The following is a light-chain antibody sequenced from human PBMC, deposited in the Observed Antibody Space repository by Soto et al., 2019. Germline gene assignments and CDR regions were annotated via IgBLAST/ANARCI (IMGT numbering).Light chain of an antibody. V-gene: IGLV2-23*02. J-gene: IGLJ2*01. Sequence: QSALTQPASVSGSPGQSITISCTGSSSDVGNYDLVSWYQHHPGKAPKLMIYEVTRRPSGISNRFFGSKSGNTASLTISGLQTVDEADYYCCSYAGDSVLVFGGGTKLTVL. CDR2: EVT. CDR3: CSYAGDSVLV. CDR1: SSDVGNYDL.